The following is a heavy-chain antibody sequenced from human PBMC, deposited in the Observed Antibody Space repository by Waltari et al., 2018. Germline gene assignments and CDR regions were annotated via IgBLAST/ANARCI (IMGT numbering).Heavy chain of an antibody. CDR1: GFTFSSYE. V-gene: IGHV3-48*03. Sequence: EVQLVESGGGLVQSGGSLRLSCAASGFTFSSYEMNWVRQAPGKGREWVSYISSSGSTIYYVDSVKGRFTISRDNAKNSLYLQMNSLRAEDTAVYYCARALSGWYVNYWGQGTLVTVSS. D-gene: IGHD6-19*01. CDR3: ARALSGWYVNY. J-gene: IGHJ4*02. CDR2: ISSSGSTI.